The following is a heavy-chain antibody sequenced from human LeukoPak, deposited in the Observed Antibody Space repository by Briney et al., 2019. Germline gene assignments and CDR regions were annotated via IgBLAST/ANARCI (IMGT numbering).Heavy chain of an antibody. Sequence: PSETLSLTCAVYGGSFSGYYWSWIRQPPGKGLEWIGEINHSGSTNYNPSLKSRVTISVDTSKNQFSLKLSSVTAADTAVYYCAREGLNQLLYGRERYFQHWGQGTLVTVSS. CDR3: AREGLNQLLYGRERYFQH. V-gene: IGHV4-34*01. CDR2: INHSGST. D-gene: IGHD2-2*02. CDR1: GGSFSGYY. J-gene: IGHJ1*01.